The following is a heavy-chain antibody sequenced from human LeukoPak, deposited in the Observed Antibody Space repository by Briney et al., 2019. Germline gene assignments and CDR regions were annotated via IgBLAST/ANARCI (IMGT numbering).Heavy chain of an antibody. J-gene: IGHJ3*02. CDR3: ARDLQELLWFGEGDDAFDI. D-gene: IGHD3-10*01. V-gene: IGHV3-48*01. CDR2: ISSSSTI. Sequence: PGGSLRLSCAASGFTFSSYSMNWVRQAPGKGLEWVSYISSSSTIYYADSVKGRFTISRDNAKNSLYLQMNSLRAEDTAVYYCARDLQELLWFGEGDDAFDIWGQGTMVTVSS. CDR1: GFTFSSYS.